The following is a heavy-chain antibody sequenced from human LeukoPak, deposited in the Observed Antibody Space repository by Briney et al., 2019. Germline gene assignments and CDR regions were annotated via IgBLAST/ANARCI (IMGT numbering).Heavy chain of an antibody. D-gene: IGHD3-10*01. Sequence: ASVQVSCQASGYTFTCYYMQWVRQAPGQGLEWMGRINPNSGGTNYAQKFQGRVTMTRYTSISTAYMELSRMRSDDTAVYYCAREYGYFDYWGQGTLVTVSS. J-gene: IGHJ4*02. CDR2: INPNSGGT. CDR1: GYTFTCYY. V-gene: IGHV1-2*06. CDR3: AREYGYFDY.